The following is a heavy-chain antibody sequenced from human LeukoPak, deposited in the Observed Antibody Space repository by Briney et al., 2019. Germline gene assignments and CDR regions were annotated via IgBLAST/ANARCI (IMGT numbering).Heavy chain of an antibody. J-gene: IGHJ4*02. Sequence: PGGSLRLSCAASGFTFSDYYMSWIRQAPGKGLEWVSYISSSGSTIYYADSVKGRFTISRDNAKNSLYLQMNSLRAEDTAVYYCARDTESMAIDPLRGYSGYDFDYWGQGTLVTVSS. V-gene: IGHV3-11*01. CDR2: ISSSGSTI. D-gene: IGHD5-12*01. CDR1: GFTFSDYY. CDR3: ARDTESMAIDPLRGYSGYDFDY.